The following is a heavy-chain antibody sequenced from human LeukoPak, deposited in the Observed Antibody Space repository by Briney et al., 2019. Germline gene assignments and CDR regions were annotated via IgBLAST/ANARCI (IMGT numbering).Heavy chain of an antibody. CDR2: IYFSGNT. D-gene: IGHD4-17*01. J-gene: IGHJ5*02. V-gene: IGHV4-59*01. CDR1: GVSITSDH. Sequence: SETLSLTCTVSGVSITSDHWSWIRQPPGKGLEWIGYIYFSGNTNYNPTLKSRVTISVDTSKKRFSLKLRSVTAADTAVYYCARAHDYGDYKNWFDPWGQGTLVTVSS. CDR3: ARAHDYGDYKNWFDP.